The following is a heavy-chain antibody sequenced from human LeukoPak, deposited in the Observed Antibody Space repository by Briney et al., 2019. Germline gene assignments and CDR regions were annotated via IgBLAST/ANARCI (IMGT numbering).Heavy chain of an antibody. CDR1: GFTFSSKG. CDR2: IQYDGSYK. V-gene: IGHV3-30*02. J-gene: IGHJ4*02. Sequence: GGSLRLSGAASGFTFSSKGMHWVRQAPGKGLEWVAFIQYDGSYKYYAESVKDRFTISRDNSKNTLYLQMNSLRAEDTAVYYCARGPYDSSGYIWWGQGTLVTVSS. CDR3: ARGPYDSSGYIW. D-gene: IGHD3-22*01.